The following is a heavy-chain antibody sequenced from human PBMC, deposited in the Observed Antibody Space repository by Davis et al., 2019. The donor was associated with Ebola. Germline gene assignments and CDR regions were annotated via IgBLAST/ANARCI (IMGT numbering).Heavy chain of an antibody. CDR1: GFTFSSYS. CDR3: ARSDYYYGMDV. J-gene: IGHJ6*04. CDR2: ISYDGSNK. V-gene: IGHV3-30*03. D-gene: IGHD6-6*01. Sequence: GGSLRLSCAASGFTFSSYSMNWVRQAPGKGLEWVAVISYDGSNKYYADSVKGRFTISRDNSKNTLYLQMNSLRAEDTAVYYSARSDYYYGMDVWGKGTTVTVSS.